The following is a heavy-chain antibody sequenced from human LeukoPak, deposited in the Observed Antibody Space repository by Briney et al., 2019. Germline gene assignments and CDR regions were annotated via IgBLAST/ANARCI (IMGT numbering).Heavy chain of an antibody. V-gene: IGHV3-23*01. Sequence: GGSLRLSCAASGFTVSSNYMSWVRQAPGKGLEWVAGLSSGASGIFYADSVKGRFTISRDNSENTLSLQMNSLRAEDTAVYYCAKKGLVGSTDLRAFDYWGQGILVTVSP. J-gene: IGHJ4*02. CDR3: AKKGLVGSTDLRAFDY. CDR1: GFTVSSNY. CDR2: LSSGASGI. D-gene: IGHD1-26*01.